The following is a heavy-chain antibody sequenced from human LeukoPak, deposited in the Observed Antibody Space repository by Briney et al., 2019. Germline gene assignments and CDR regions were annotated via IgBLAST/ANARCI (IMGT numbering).Heavy chain of an antibody. CDR3: ARDKAVAGTPYFDY. Sequence: SVKVSCKASGGTFSSYAISWVRQAPGQGLEWMGRIIPILGIANYAQKFQGRVTITADKSTSTAYMELSRLRSEDTAVYYCARDKAVAGTPYFDYWGQGTLVTVSS. D-gene: IGHD6-19*01. V-gene: IGHV1-69*04. CDR2: IIPILGIA. CDR1: GGTFSSYA. J-gene: IGHJ4*02.